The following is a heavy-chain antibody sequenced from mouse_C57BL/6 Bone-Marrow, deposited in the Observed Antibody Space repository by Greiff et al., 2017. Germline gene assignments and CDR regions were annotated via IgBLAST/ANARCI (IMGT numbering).Heavy chain of an antibody. Sequence: QVQLQQPGAELVKPGASVKLSCKASGYTFTSYWMHWVKQRPGQGLEWIGMIHPNSGSTNYNEKFKSKATLTVDQSSSTAYMQLSSLTSEDSAVYYCARDSSGYNYAMDYWGQGTSVTVSS. J-gene: IGHJ4*01. CDR1: GYTFTSYW. D-gene: IGHD3-2*02. CDR3: ARDSSGYNYAMDY. CDR2: IHPNSGST. V-gene: IGHV1-64*01.